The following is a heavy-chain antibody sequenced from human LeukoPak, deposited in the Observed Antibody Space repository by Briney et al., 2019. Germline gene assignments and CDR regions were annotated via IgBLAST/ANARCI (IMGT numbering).Heavy chain of an antibody. V-gene: IGHV3-7*01. J-gene: IGHJ4*02. CDR1: GFTFNAHW. D-gene: IGHD4-11*01. CDR2: INPDGSNS. CDR3: SGRSGFNSIY. Sequence: PGGSLRLSCAASGFTFNAHWMNWVRQAPGKGLEWLANINPDGSNSFYVDSVKGRFTISRDNAKNSVYLQISSLRAEDTAVYYYSGRSGFNSIYWGQGTLVTVSS.